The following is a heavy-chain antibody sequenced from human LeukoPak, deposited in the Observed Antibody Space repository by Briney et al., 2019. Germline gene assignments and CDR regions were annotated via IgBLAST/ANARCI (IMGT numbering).Heavy chain of an antibody. CDR2: LDPNTGGT. CDR3: ARDPTSPSDCSNGLCHIFDY. Sequence: PRASVKVSCKASGGTFSSYAISWVRQAPGQGLEWMGRLDPNTGGTNSAQKFQGRLAMTRDTSITTAYMELSRLRSDDTAIYYCARDPTSPSDCSNGLCHIFDYWGRGTLVIVSS. CDR1: GGTFSSYA. J-gene: IGHJ4*02. V-gene: IGHV1-2*06. D-gene: IGHD2-8*01.